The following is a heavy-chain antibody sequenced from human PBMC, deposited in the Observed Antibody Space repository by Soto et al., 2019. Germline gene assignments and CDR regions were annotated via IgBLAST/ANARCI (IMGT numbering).Heavy chain of an antibody. D-gene: IGHD3-10*01. V-gene: IGHV3-11*01. CDR2: ISIGGTPI. CDR1: GFTFSDYY. J-gene: IGHJ6*02. Sequence: PGGSLRLSCEASGFTFSDYYMSWIRQVPGKWLEWVSYISIGGTPIYYADSVKGRFTISRDNAQNSLYLHMTSLTAEDTALYYCVRGPEELVYYNSIDVWGQGXTVTVYS. CDR3: VRGPEELVYYNSIDV.